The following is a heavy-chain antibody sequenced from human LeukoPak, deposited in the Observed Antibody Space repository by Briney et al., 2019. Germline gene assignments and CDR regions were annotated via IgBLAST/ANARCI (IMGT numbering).Heavy chain of an antibody. J-gene: IGHJ4*02. V-gene: IGHV3-48*03. D-gene: IGHD4-17*01. CDR1: GFTLSSYE. CDR3: ARDYIPPYGDPRSD. CDR2: ISSSGSTI. Sequence: GGSLRLSCAASGFTLSSYEMNWVRQAPGKGLEWVSYISSSGSTIYYADSVKGRFTISRDNAKNSLYLQMNSLRAEDTAVYYCARDYIPPYGDPRSDWGQGTLVTVSS.